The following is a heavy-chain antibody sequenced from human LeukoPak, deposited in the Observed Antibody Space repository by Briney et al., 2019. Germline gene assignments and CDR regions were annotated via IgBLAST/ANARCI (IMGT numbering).Heavy chain of an antibody. Sequence: GGSLRLSCASSGFTFNNYAMTWVRQAPGKGLELVSSITASGGSTYCADSVKGRFTISRDNSKNTLYLQMNCLRAEDTAVYYCAKDRSTGLGSHFGYYFDYWGQGTLVTVSS. J-gene: IGHJ4*02. CDR2: ITASGGST. V-gene: IGHV3-23*01. D-gene: IGHD3-10*01. CDR1: GFTFNNYA. CDR3: AKDRSTGLGSHFGYYFDY.